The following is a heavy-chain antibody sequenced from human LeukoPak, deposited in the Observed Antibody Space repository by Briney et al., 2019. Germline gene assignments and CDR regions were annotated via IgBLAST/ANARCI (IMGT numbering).Heavy chain of an antibody. D-gene: IGHD2-2*01. CDR3: ARVSLVVPAASPVEDYYYYMDV. Sequence: SETLSLTCTVSGGSISSYYWSWIRQPAGKGLEWIGRIYTSGSTNYNPSLKSRVTMSVDTSKNQFSLKLSSVTAADTAVYYCARVSLVVPAASPVEDYYYYMDVWGKGTTVTISS. J-gene: IGHJ6*03. V-gene: IGHV4-4*07. CDR2: IYTSGST. CDR1: GGSISSYY.